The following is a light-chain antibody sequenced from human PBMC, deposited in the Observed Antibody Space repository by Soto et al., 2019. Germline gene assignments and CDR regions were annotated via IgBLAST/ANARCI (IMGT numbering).Light chain of an antibody. CDR1: SSDVGDYNY. J-gene: IGLJ2*01. CDR2: EVS. V-gene: IGLV2-14*01. Sequence: QSVLTQPASVSGSPGQSITISGTGTSSDVGDYNYVSWYQQHPGKAPKLMIYEVSKRPSGVSNRFSGSKSGNTASLTISGLQAEDEGDYYCSSYTSSSTVVFGGGTKVTVL. CDR3: SSYTSSSTVV.